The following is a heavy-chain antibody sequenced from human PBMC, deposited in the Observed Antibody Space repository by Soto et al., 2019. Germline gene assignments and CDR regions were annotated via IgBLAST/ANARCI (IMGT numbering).Heavy chain of an antibody. CDR3: ARGRSSTSPYPIGY. J-gene: IGHJ4*02. V-gene: IGHV4-31*01. CDR1: GGSISSGGYY. CDR2: IYYSGST. D-gene: IGHD2-2*01. Sequence: QVQLQESGPGLVKPSQTLSLTCTVSGGSISSGGYYWSWIRQHPGKGLEWIGYIYYSGSTYYNPSLKILVTISVDTSKNQFSLKLSSVTAADTAVYYCARGRSSTSPYPIGYWGQGTLVTVSS.